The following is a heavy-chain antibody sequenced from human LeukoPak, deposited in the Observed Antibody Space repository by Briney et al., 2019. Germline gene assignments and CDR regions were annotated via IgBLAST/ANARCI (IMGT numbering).Heavy chain of an antibody. CDR1: GYTFTSYA. V-gene: IGHV1-3*01. Sequence: GASVKVSCKAFGYTFTSYAMHWVRQAPGQRLEWMGWINAGNGNTKYSQKFQGRVTITRDTSASTAYMELSSLRSEDTAVYYCARDGEIGHILGYWGQGTLVTVSS. CDR2: INAGNGNT. CDR3: ARDGEIGHILGY. J-gene: IGHJ4*01. D-gene: IGHD3-16*01.